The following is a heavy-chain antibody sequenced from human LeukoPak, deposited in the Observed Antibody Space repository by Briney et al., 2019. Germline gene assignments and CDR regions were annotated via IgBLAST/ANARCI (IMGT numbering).Heavy chain of an antibody. CDR3: AKVVAGNIDYYFDY. V-gene: IGHV3-23*01. CDR2: ISGTGGST. J-gene: IGHJ4*02. Sequence: PGGSLRLSCAASVFTFSSDWMSWVRQARWKGLEWVAGISGTGGSTHYADSVKGRFTISRDNSKNTVYLQMRNLRVEHTAVYYCAKVVAGNIDYYFDYWGQGILVAVSS. D-gene: IGHD2/OR15-2a*01. CDR1: VFTFSSDW.